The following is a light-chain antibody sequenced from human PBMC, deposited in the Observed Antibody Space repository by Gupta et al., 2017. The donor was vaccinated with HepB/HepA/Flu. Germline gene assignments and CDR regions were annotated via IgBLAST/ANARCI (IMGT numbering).Light chain of an antibody. CDR2: WAS. V-gene: IGKV4-1*01. Sequence: DIVMTQSPNPLAMSLGERATINCRSSHSVFYNSDKKNYLAWYQHKPGQPPKLLIYWASTRESGVPDRFSGSGSGTDFTLTISNLQAEDVAIYFCHQYYTTPSTFGQGTKLEIK. CDR3: HQYYTTPST. CDR1: HSVFYNSDKKNY. J-gene: IGKJ2*02.